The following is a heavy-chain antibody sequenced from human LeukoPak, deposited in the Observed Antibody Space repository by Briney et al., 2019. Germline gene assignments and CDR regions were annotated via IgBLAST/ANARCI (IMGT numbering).Heavy chain of an antibody. Sequence: SETLSLTCTVSGGSISSYYWSWIRQPAGKGLEWIGRIYTSGSTNYNPSLKSRVTISVDTSKNQFSLKLSSVTAADTAVYYCAAVYDFWSGYNYWGQGTLVTVSS. V-gene: IGHV4-4*07. J-gene: IGHJ4*02. CDR2: IYTSGST. CDR1: GGSISSYY. D-gene: IGHD3-3*01. CDR3: AAVYDFWSGYNY.